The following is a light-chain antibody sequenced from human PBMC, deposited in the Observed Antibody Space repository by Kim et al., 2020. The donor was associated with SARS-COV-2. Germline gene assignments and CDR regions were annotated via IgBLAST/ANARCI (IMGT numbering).Light chain of an antibody. CDR3: GTWDSSLSAAV. J-gene: IGLJ7*01. CDR1: GSNIGNNY. CDR2: DNN. V-gene: IGLV1-51*01. Sequence: GQKGPISGSGSGSNIGNNYVSWYQQLPGAAPKLLIFDNNKRPSGIPARFSGSKSGTSATLGITGLQTGDEADYYCGTWDSSLSAAVFGGGTQLTVL.